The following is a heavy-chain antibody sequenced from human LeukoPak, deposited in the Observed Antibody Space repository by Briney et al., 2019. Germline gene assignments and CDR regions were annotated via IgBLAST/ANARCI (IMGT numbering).Heavy chain of an antibody. CDR1: GGTFSSYA. CDR2: INPSGGST. J-gene: IGHJ3*02. CDR3: ARDRNGDQRANAFDI. D-gene: IGHD2-21*02. V-gene: IGHV1-46*01. Sequence: ASVKVSCKASGGTFSSYAISWVRQAPGQGLEWMGIINPSGGSTSYAQKFQGRVTMTRDTSTSTVYMELRSLRSDDTAVYYCARDRNGDQRANAFDIWGQGTMVTVSS.